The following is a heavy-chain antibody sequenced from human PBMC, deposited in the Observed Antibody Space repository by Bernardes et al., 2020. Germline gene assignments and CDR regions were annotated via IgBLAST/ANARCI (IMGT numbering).Heavy chain of an antibody. J-gene: IGHJ4*02. Sequence: GGFPRLSLAASGFTPRSYWISWVLPAPVKGLEWVANIKQDGSEKYYVDSVKGRFTISRDNAKNSLYLQMNSLRAEDTAVYYCARLIISFDYWGQGTLVTVSS. CDR3: ARLIISFDY. D-gene: IGHD3-10*01. CDR1: GFTPRSYW. CDR2: IKQDGSEK. V-gene: IGHV3-7*01.